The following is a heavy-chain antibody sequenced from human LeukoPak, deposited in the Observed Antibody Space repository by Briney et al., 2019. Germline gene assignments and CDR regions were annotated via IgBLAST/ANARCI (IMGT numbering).Heavy chain of an antibody. V-gene: IGHV3-30*04. CDR3: ARGGDTVTWGFFDY. CDR1: GFTFNSYA. CDR2: ISDEGSNK. Sequence: GGSRRLSCAAPGFTFNSYAMHWVRQAPGKGLEWVASISDEGSNKYYADSMKGRFPISRDSSKNTVYLEMNSLRVDDTAVYYCARGGDTVTWGFFDYWGQGTLVTVSS. D-gene: IGHD4-17*01. J-gene: IGHJ4*02.